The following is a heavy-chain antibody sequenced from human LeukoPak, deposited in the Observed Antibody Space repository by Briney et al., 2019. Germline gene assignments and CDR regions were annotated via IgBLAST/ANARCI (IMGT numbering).Heavy chain of an antibody. CDR3: ARPMSSNLPYFDY. CDR2: IYYSGST. V-gene: IGHV4-39*01. J-gene: IGHJ4*02. D-gene: IGHD6-13*01. CDR1: GGPISSSSYY. Sequence: SETLSLTCTVSGGPISSSSYYWGWIRQPPGKGLEWIGSIYYSGSTYYNPSLKSRVTISVDTSKNQFSLKLSSVTAADTAVYYCARPMSSNLPYFDYWGQGTLVTVSS.